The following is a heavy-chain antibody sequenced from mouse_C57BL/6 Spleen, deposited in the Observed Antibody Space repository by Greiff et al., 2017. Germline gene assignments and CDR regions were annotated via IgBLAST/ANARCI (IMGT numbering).Heavy chain of an antibody. Sequence: QVQLQQSGAELVKPGASVKISCKASGYAFSSYWLNWVKQRPGKGLEWIGQIYPGDGDTNYNGKFKGKNTLTADKSSSTAYMQISSLTSEDSAVYFCARDYDGYTPWFAYWGQGTLVTVSA. CDR3: ARDYDGYTPWFAY. V-gene: IGHV1-80*01. CDR1: GYAFSSYW. J-gene: IGHJ3*01. CDR2: IYPGDGDT. D-gene: IGHD2-3*01.